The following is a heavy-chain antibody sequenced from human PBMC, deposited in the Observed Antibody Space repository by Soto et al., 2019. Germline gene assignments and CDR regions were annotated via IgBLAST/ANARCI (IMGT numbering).Heavy chain of an antibody. V-gene: IGHV4-39*01. Sequence: LSLTCTVSGGSISNSNYYWGWIRQPPGKGLEWIGSIYYSGSTYYNPSLKSRVTISVDTSKNQFSLNLRSVTAADTAVYYCARQIYDVVGGTYRPFNFDSWGQGTLVTVSS. J-gene: IGHJ4*02. CDR3: ARQIYDVVGGTYRPFNFDS. CDR1: GGSISNSNYY. CDR2: IYYSGST. D-gene: IGHD3-16*02.